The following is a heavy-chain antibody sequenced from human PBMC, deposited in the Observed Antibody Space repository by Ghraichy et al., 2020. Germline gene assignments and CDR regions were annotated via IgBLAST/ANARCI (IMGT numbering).Heavy chain of an antibody. J-gene: IGHJ6*02. V-gene: IGHV4-61*02. CDR3: ARVARYYYYGMDV. CDR1: GGSISSGTYY. Sequence: SLNISCTVSGGSISSGTYYWSWIRQPAGKGLEWIGRFYTTGTTNYNPSLKSRVSISVDTSKNQFSLNLSSVTAADTAVYYWARVARYYYYGMDVWGQGTTVTVSS. CDR2: FYTTGTT.